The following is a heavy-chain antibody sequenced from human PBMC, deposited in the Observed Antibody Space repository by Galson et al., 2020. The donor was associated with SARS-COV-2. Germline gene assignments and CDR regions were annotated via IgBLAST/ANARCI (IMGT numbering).Heavy chain of an antibody. Sequence: ASVKVSCKASGYTFTSYGISWVRQAPGQGLEWMGWISAYNGNTNYAQKLQGRVTMTTDTSTSTAYMELRSLRSDDTAVYYCASHLGGELLDGNDAFDIWGQGTMVTVSS. CDR2: ISAYNGNT. J-gene: IGHJ3*02. D-gene: IGHD1-26*01. V-gene: IGHV1-18*01. CDR3: ASHLGGELLDGNDAFDI. CDR1: GYTFTSYG.